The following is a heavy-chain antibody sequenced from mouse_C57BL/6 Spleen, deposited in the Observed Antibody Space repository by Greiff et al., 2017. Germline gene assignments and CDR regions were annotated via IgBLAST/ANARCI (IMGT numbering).Heavy chain of an antibody. CDR3: ARRNYGLYYFDY. J-gene: IGHJ2*01. D-gene: IGHD1-2*01. CDR2: INPNNGGT. CDR1: GYTFTDYN. Sequence: VQLQQSGPELVKPGASVKIPCKASGYTFTDYNMDWVKQSHGKSLEWIGDINPNNGGTIYNQKFKGKATLTVDKSSSTAYMELRSLTSEDTAVYYCARRNYGLYYFDYWGQGTTLTVSS. V-gene: IGHV1-18*01.